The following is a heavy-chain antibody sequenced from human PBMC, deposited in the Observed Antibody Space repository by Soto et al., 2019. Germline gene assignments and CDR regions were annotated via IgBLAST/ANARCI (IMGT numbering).Heavy chain of an antibody. CDR1: GYTFSNYG. CDR3: ARGDSPVHFDH. CDR2: INGYNANT. J-gene: IGHJ4*02. V-gene: IGHV1-18*01. Sequence: QVHLVQSGLEVKKPGASVKVSCKTSGYTFSNYGIAWVRQAPGQGLEWMGWINGYNANTNYAQKFQGRVTMTIDTSATTAYLELRSLGSDDTAVFYCARGDSPVHFDHWGQGTLVTVS. D-gene: IGHD4-4*01.